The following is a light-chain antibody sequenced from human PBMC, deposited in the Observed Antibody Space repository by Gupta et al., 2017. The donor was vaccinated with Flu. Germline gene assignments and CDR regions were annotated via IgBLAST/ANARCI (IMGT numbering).Light chain of an antibody. Sequence: SVLTPPPSVSGATGQRVTMSCTGTSSNLGAGYDVHWYQRLPGAAPKLLIFNNNNRPSGVPDRFSGSKSGTSASLAITGLQAEDEADYYCQSFDNSLSVWVFGGGTKVTVL. CDR3: QSFDNSLSVWV. J-gene: IGLJ3*02. CDR1: SSNLGAGYD. CDR2: NNN. V-gene: IGLV1-40*01.